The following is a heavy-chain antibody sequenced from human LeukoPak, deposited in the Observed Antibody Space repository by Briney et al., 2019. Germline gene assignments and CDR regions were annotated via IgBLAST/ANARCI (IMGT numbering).Heavy chain of an antibody. Sequence: ASVKVSCKASGYTFTSYDVIWLRQAPGQGLEWMGWMRPKGGETGYAQMFQGRVTMTRNTSISTAYMELSSLRSEDTAVYYCARGGIGYSNTWGQGTLVTVSS. CDR3: ARGGIGYSNT. CDR2: MRPKGGET. V-gene: IGHV1-8*01. D-gene: IGHD4-11*01. J-gene: IGHJ4*02. CDR1: GYTFTSYD.